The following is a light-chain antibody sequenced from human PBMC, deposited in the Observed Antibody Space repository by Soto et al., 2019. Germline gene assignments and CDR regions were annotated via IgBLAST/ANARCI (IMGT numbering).Light chain of an antibody. CDR2: GNR. Sequence: QSVLTQPPSVSGAPGQRVTVSCTGNNSNLGAGYDVHWYQQLPGAAPKLVIFGNRNRPSGVPERFSGSKSGTSASLAITGLKAEDEADYYCQAYDYSLTASVFGGGTKLTVL. CDR1: NSNLGAGYD. CDR3: QAYDYSLTASV. J-gene: IGLJ3*02. V-gene: IGLV1-40*01.